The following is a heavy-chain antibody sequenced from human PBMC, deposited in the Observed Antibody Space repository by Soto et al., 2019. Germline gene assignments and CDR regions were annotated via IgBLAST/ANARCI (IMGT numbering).Heavy chain of an antibody. CDR2: INRHSSVI. D-gene: IGHD2-15*01. Sequence: EVQLVESGGGKVQPGGSLRLSCAGSGFSFSDFSMNWVRQAPGKGLEWISYINRHSSVIMYADSLRGRVTISRDNAKNTLFLQINRLRVEDTAVYYCARDCAGTCWFAYWGPGIPVTVSS. CDR3: ARDCAGTCWFAY. CDR1: GFSFSDFS. V-gene: IGHV3-48*01. J-gene: IGHJ4*02.